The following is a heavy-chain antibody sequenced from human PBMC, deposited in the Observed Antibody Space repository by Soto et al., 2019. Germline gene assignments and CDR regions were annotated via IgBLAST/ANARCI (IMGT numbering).Heavy chain of an antibody. J-gene: IGHJ4*02. Sequence: PSETLSFTCTVSGHSLSSGGYYWSWIRQHPGKGLEWVGYIYFTGSTLYNPSLKSRLAMSLDTSKNQFSLKLGSVTAADTAIYYCARDWGSSGWPNWGPGTLVTVSS. CDR3: ARDWGSSGWPN. V-gene: IGHV4-31*03. D-gene: IGHD6-19*01. CDR1: GHSLSSGGYY. CDR2: IYFTGST.